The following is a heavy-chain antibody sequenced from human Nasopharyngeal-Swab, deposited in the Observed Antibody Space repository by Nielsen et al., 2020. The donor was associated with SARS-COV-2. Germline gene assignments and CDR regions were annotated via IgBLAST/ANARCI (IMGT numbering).Heavy chain of an antibody. D-gene: IGHD6-19*01. CDR1: GFTFSSFG. CDR3: VRGSSGWYGMDY. V-gene: IGHV3-30*03. J-gene: IGHJ4*02. Sequence: GESLKISCAASGFTFSSFGMHWVRQAPGKGLEWVAFIAHDASNEYYGDSVKGRFSISRDNAKNTLYLQMNSLRDEDTAVYYCVRGSSGWYGMDYWGQGILVTVSS. CDR2: IAHDASNE.